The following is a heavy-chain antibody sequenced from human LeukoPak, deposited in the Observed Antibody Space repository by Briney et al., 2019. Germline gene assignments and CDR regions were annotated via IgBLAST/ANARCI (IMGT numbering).Heavy chain of an antibody. CDR1: GGSISSYY. V-gene: IGHV4-59*12. D-gene: IGHD3-3*01. CDR3: ASVPPEGYYDFWSGYYFDY. CDR2: IYYSGST. J-gene: IGHJ4*02. Sequence: PSETLSLTCTVSGGSISSYYWSWIRQPPGKGLEWIGYIYYSGSTNYNPSLKSRVTISVDTSKNQFSLKLTSVTVADTAVYYCASVPPEGYYDFWSGYYFDYWGQGTLVTVSS.